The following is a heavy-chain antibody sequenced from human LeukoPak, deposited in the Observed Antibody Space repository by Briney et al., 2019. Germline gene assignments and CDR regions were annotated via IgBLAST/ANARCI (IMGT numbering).Heavy chain of an antibody. CDR1: GLTLSRYW. CDR3: AELGITMIGGV. D-gene: IGHD3-10*02. CDR2: INQDGNKK. Sequence: GGSLRLSCAASGLTLSRYWMTWVRQAPGKGLEWVANINQDGNKKYYVDSVKGRFTISRDNAKNSLYLQMNSLRAEDTAVYYCAELGITMIGGVWGKGTTVTISS. J-gene: IGHJ6*04. V-gene: IGHV3-7*01.